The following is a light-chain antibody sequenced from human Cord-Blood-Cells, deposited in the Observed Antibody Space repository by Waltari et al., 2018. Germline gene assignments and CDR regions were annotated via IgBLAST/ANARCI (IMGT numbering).Light chain of an antibody. CDR1: SSNIGSNY. J-gene: IGLJ1*01. Sequence: QSVLTQPPSASGTPGQRVTISCSGSSSNIGSNYVYWYQQLPGTAPKLLIYRNNQRPSGVPDLFSGSKSGTSASLAISGLRSEDEADYYCAAWDDSLSGLYVVGTGTKVTVL. V-gene: IGLV1-47*01. CDR3: AAWDDSLSGLYV. CDR2: RNN.